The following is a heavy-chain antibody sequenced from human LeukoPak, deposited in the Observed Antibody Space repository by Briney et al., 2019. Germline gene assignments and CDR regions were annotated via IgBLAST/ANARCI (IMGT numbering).Heavy chain of an antibody. CDR1: GGSISSSLHY. V-gene: IGHV4-39*01. D-gene: IGHD1-26*01. CDR3: ARLLKYSGSYYCDS. CDR2: IYYSGST. J-gene: IGHJ4*02. Sequence: SETLSLTCTVSGGSISSSLHYWGWIRQPPGKGLQWIGNIYYSGSTYYNPSLKSRVTITVDTSKNQFSLKLSSVTAADTAVYYCARLLKYSGSYYCDSWGQGTLVTVSS.